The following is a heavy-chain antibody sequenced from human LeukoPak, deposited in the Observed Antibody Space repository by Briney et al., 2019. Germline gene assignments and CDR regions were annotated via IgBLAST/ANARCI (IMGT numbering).Heavy chain of an antibody. J-gene: IGHJ4*02. CDR1: GGSISSGGYS. V-gene: IGHV4-30-2*01. Sequence: SETLSLTCAVSGGSISSGGYSWSWIRQPPGKGLEWIGYIYHSGSTYYNPSLKSRVTISVDRSKNQFSLKLSSVTAADTAVYYCARGSPPFDYWGQGTLVTVSS. CDR3: ARGSPPFDY. CDR2: IYHSGST.